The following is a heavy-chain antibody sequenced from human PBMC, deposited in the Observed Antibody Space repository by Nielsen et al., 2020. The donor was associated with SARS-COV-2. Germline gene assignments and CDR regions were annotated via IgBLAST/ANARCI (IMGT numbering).Heavy chain of an antibody. J-gene: IGHJ4*02. V-gene: IGHV3-20*01. CDR1: GFTFDDYG. D-gene: IGHD3-22*01. CDR3: ARVYYDSSGYLNYFDY. CDR2: INWNGGST. Sequence: GGSLRLSCAASGFTFDDYGMSWVRQAPGKGLEWVSGINWNGGSTGYADSMKGRFTISRDNAKNSLYLQMNSLRAEDTALYHCARVYYDSSGYLNYFDYWGQGTLVTVSS.